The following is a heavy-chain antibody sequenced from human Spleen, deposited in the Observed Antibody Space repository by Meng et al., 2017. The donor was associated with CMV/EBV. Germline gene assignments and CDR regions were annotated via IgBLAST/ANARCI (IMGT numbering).Heavy chain of an antibody. J-gene: IGHJ5*02. V-gene: IGHV1-3*01. CDR2: INAGNGNT. Sequence: TSYAMHWVRQAPGQRLEWMGWINAGNGNTKYSQRFQGRVTITADKSTTTAYMELSSLRSEDTAVYYCAKDCTNGVCYAGESGYNWFDPWGQGTLVTVSS. D-gene: IGHD2-8*01. CDR1: TSYA. CDR3: AKDCTNGVCYAGESGYNWFDP.